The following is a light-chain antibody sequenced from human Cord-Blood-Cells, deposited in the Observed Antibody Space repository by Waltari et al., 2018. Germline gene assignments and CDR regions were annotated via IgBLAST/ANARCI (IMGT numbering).Light chain of an antibody. CDR3: CSYAGSYSRV. V-gene: IGLV2-11*01. CDR2: DVM. CDR1: SSDVGGYNY. J-gene: IGLJ3*02. Sequence: QSALTQPRSVSGSPGQSVTISCTGTSSDVGGYNYVSWYQQHPGKAPKLMIYDVMKRPSGVPDRFSGSKSGNTASLTISGLQAEDEADYYCCSYAGSYSRVFGGGTKLTVL.